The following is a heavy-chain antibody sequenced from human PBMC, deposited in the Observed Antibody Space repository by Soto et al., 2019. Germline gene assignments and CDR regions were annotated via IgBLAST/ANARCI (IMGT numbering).Heavy chain of an antibody. J-gene: IGHJ4*02. CDR1: GFTFSSYA. CDR3: ARDKGVVGGGIHYYFDY. CDR2: ISYDGSNK. Sequence: ESGGGVVQPGRSLRLSCAASGFTFSSYAMHWVRQAPGKGLEWVAVISYDGSNKYYADSVKGRFTISRDNSKNTLYLQMNSLRAEDTAVYYCARDKGVVGGGIHYYFDYWGQGTLVTVSS. V-gene: IGHV3-30-3*01. D-gene: IGHD2-15*01.